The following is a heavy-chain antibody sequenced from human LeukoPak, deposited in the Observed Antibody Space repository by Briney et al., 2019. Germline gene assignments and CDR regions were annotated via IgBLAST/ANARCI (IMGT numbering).Heavy chain of an antibody. CDR2: IYYSGST. CDR1: GGSISSSSYY. V-gene: IGHV4-39*01. Sequence: PSETLSLTCTVSGGSISSSSYYWGWIRQPPGKGLEWIGSIYYSGSTYYNPSLKSRVTISVDTSKNQFSLKLSSVTAADTAVYYCARLSEFCGSTSCYTMIDYWGQGTLVTVSS. J-gene: IGHJ4*02. CDR3: ARLSEFCGSTSCYTMIDY. D-gene: IGHD2-2*02.